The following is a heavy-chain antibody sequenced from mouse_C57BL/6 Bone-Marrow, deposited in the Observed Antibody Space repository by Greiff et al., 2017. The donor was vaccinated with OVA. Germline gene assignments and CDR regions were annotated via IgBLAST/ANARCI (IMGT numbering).Heavy chain of an antibody. V-gene: IGHV1-64*01. D-gene: IGHD4-1*01. J-gene: IGHJ3*01. CDR2: IHPNSGST. CDR3: AREGANWDMRHLAY. CDR1: GYTFTSYW. Sequence: QVQLQQPGAELVKPGASVKLSCKASGYTFTSYWMHWVKQRPGQGLEWIGMIHPNSGSTNYNEKFKSKATLTVDKSSSTAYMQLSSLTSEDSAVYYCAREGANWDMRHLAYWGQGTLVTVSA.